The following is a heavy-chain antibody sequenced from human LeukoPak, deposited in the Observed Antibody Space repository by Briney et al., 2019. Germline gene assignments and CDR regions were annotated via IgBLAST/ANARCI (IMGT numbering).Heavy chain of an antibody. J-gene: IGHJ5*02. Sequence: SETLSLTCAVSGGSVSTYYWSWIRQPPGKGLEWIGYIYYSGSTNYNPSLKSRVTISVVPSKNQFSLKLTSVTAADTAVYYCARDSSGWSLDPWGQGTLVTVSS. CDR3: ARDSSGWSLDP. D-gene: IGHD6-19*01. CDR2: IYYSGST. V-gene: IGHV4-59*02. CDR1: GGSVSTYY.